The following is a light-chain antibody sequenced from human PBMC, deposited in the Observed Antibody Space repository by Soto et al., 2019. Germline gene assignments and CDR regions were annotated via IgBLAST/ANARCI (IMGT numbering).Light chain of an antibody. V-gene: IGKV3-20*01. J-gene: IGKJ1*01. CDR2: GAS. CDR1: QSVSSSY. Sequence: EIVLTQSPGTLSLSPGERATLSCTASQSVSSSYLAWYQQKPGQAPRPLIYGASSRAIGIPDRFSGSGSGTEFTRTISRLEPEDFAVYYCQQYGSSPWTFGQGTKVEIK. CDR3: QQYGSSPWT.